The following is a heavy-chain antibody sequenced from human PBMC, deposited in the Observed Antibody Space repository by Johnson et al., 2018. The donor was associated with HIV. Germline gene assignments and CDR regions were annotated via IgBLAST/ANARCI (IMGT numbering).Heavy chain of an antibody. Sequence: QVQLVESGGGVVQPGGSLRLSCAASGFTFSSYAMHWVRQAPGKGLEWVAVISYDGSNKYYADSVKGRFTISRDNSKNTLYLQMNSLRAEDTAVYYCARDLYDFWSASPGSDAFDIWGQGTMVTVSS. CDR1: GFTFSSYA. D-gene: IGHD3-3*01. V-gene: IGHV3-30*04. J-gene: IGHJ3*02. CDR3: ARDLYDFWSASPGSDAFDI. CDR2: ISYDGSNK.